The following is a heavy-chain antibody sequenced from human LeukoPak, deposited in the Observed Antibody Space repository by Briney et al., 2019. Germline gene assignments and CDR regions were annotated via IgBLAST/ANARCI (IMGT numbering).Heavy chain of an antibody. J-gene: IGHJ4*02. CDR2: ISYDGSNK. V-gene: IGHV3-30-3*01. CDR3: AKEDIVVVPAATKTFDY. D-gene: IGHD2-2*01. Sequence: GGSLRLSCAASGFTFSNYAVNWVRQAPGKGLEWVAVISYDGSNKFYADSVKGRFTISRDNSKNTLYLQMNSLRTEDTAVYYCAKEDIVVVPAATKTFDYWGQGTLVTVSS. CDR1: GFTFSNYA.